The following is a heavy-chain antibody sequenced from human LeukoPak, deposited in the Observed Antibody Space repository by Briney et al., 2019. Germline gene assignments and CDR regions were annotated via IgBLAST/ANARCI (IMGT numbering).Heavy chain of an antibody. Sequence: PSETLSLTCTVSGVSISSSNSYWGWIRQPPGKGLEWIGSIYYSGNAYYNASLKSQVSISIDTSKNRFSLKLTSVTAADTAVYYCARQTGSGLFILPGGQGTLVTVSS. V-gene: IGHV4-39*01. D-gene: IGHD3/OR15-3a*01. J-gene: IGHJ4*02. CDR3: ARQTGSGLFILP. CDR1: GVSISSSNSY. CDR2: IYYSGNA.